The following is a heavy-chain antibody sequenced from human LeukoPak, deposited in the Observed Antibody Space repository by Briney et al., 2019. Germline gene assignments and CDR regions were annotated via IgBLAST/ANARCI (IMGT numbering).Heavy chain of an antibody. D-gene: IGHD2-2*01. J-gene: IGHJ4*02. CDR3: APGYCSSASCSHAFDY. V-gene: IGHV3-48*01. Sequence: GGSLRLSCAASVFTFSRYSMNWVRQAPGKGPVWVSYISSSSYTIFYADSVKGRFTISRHNAKHSLYMQMNSLRGEDTAVYYCAPGYCSSASCSHAFDYWGQGTLVTVSS. CDR1: VFTFSRYS. CDR2: ISSSSYTI.